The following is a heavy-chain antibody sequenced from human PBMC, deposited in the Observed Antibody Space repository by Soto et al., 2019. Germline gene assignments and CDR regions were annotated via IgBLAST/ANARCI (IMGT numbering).Heavy chain of an antibody. V-gene: IGHV4-34*02. Sequence: QVHLQQWGAGLLKPSETLSLTCAVYGESFIGYYWTWIRQPPGKGLEWIGEINHRGSANYNPSLKSRVTISVDTSNNQFSLKLSSVTAADTSVYYCARTGIVTTNCFDPWGQGTLVTVSS. CDR2: INHRGSA. CDR1: GESFIGYY. J-gene: IGHJ5*02. D-gene: IGHD5-12*01. CDR3: ARTGIVTTNCFDP.